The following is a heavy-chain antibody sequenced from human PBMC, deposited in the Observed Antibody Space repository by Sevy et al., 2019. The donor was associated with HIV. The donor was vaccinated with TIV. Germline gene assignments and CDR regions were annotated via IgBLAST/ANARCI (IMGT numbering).Heavy chain of an antibody. Sequence: GGSLRLSCAASGFTFSDYYMSWIRQAPGKGLEWVSYISSSGSTIYYADSVKGRFTISRDNAKNSLYLQMNSLRAEDTAVYYCARVQDYYDSSGYYPLDYWGQGTLVTVSS. D-gene: IGHD3-22*01. CDR3: ARVQDYYDSSGYYPLDY. V-gene: IGHV3-11*01. CDR1: GFTFSDYY. J-gene: IGHJ4*02. CDR2: ISSSGSTI.